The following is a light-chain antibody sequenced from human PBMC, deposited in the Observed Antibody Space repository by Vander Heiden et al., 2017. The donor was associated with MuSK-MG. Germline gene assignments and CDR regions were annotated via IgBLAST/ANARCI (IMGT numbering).Light chain of an antibody. J-gene: IGLJ2*01. CDR3: CSYSVSYVV. CDR2: DDS. CDR1: SSDVGGYNH. Sequence: SALTQLRSASGSPVQTASISCPGTSSDVGGYNHVSWYHPHPGNAPTHRINDDSQRPSGVPDRFSGSKSVNTASLTISGLQAEDEADYYCCSYSVSYVVFGGGTKLTVL. V-gene: IGLV2-11*01.